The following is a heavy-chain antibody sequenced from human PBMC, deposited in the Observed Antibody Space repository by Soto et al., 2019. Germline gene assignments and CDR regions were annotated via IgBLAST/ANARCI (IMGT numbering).Heavy chain of an antibody. CDR3: ARDSPPVDY. CDR1: GYTFTSYG. CDR2: ISAYNGNT. J-gene: IGHJ4*02. Sequence: QVQLVQSGAEVKKPGASVKVSCKASGYTFTSYGVSWVRQAPGQGLEWMGWISAYNGNTKYAQKLQGRVTMTTDTATNTAYMELGGLRADDTAVYYWARDSPPVDYWGQGTLVTVAS. V-gene: IGHV1-18*01.